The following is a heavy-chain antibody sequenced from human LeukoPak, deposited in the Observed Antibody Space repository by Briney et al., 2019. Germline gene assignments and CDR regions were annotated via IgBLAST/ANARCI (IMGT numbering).Heavy chain of an antibody. Sequence: ASVKVSCKASGYTFTSYGISWVRQAPGQGLEWMGWISAYNGNTNYAQKLQGRVTMTTDTSTSTAYMELRSLRSDDTAVYYRARDRLSYYDSSGYYLDYWGQGTLVTVSS. V-gene: IGHV1-18*01. CDR3: ARDRLSYYDSSGYYLDY. CDR1: GYTFTSYG. J-gene: IGHJ4*02. D-gene: IGHD3-22*01. CDR2: ISAYNGNT.